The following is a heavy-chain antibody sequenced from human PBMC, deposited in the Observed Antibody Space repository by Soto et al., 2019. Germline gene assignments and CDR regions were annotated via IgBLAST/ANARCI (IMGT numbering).Heavy chain of an antibody. V-gene: IGHV4-39*01. Sequence: SETLSLTCTVSGGSISSSSYYWGWIRQPPGKGLEWIGSIHYSGSTYYNPSLKSRVTISVDTSKNQFSLKLSSVTAADTAVYYCARGPYDILTGYPSFDYWGQGTLVTVSS. D-gene: IGHD3-9*01. CDR3: ARGPYDILTGYPSFDY. J-gene: IGHJ4*02. CDR1: GGSISSSSYY. CDR2: IHYSGST.